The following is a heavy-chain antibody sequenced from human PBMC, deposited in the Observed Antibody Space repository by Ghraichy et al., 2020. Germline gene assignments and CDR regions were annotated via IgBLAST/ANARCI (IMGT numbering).Heavy chain of an antibody. D-gene: IGHD3-10*01. CDR3: ARGHDYYGSGSDY. CDR2: INRDGSST. V-gene: IGHV3-74*01. J-gene: IGHJ4*02. Sequence: GGSLRLSCAASGFTFSAYWMHWVRQAPGKGLVWVSRINRDGSSTSYADSVKGRFTTSRDNAKNTLYLQMNSLRAEDTAVYYCARGHDYYGSGSDYWGQGILVTVDS. CDR1: GFTFSAYW.